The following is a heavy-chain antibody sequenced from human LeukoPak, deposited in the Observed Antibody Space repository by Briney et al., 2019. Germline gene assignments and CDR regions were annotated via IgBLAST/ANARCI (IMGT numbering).Heavy chain of an antibody. V-gene: IGHV3-11*06. CDR3: ARDGGGGLDY. CDR1: GFTFSDYY. J-gene: IGHJ4*02. CDR2: ISTGSSYT. D-gene: IGHD2-15*01. Sequence: GGSLRLSCAASGFTFSDYYMSWIRQAPGRGLEWVSYISTGSSYTNYADSVKGRFTISRDNAKNSLYLQMNSLRAEDTAVYYCARDGGGGLDYWGQGTLVTVSS.